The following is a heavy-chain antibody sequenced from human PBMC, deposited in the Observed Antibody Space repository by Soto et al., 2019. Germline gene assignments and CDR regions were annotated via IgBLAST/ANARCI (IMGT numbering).Heavy chain of an antibody. CDR2: ISSSSSYI. CDR1: GFTFSSYS. J-gene: IGHJ4*02. CDR3: ARDPLSSVAGRQFGY. Sequence: EVQLVESGGGLVKPGGSLRLSCAASGFTFSSYSMNWVRQAPGKGLEWVSSISSSSSYIYYADSVKGRFTISRDNAKNSLYLQMNSLRAEDTAVYYCARDPLSSVAGRQFGYWGQGTLVTVSS. D-gene: IGHD6-19*01. V-gene: IGHV3-21*01.